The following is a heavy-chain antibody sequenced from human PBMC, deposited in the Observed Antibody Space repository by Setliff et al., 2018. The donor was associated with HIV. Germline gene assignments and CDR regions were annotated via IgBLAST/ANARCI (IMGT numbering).Heavy chain of an antibody. J-gene: IGHJ4*02. V-gene: IGHV4-34*04. CDR2: INHSGST. CDR1: GESFSGYY. Sequence: PSETLSLTCAVYGESFSGYYWSWIRQSPGEGLEWLGGINHSGSTNHNPSLKSRATISVDTSKNQFSLKLSSVTAADTAVYYCARGGGTIIGANFDYWGQGTLVTVSS. CDR3: ARGGGTIIGANFDY. D-gene: IGHD3-3*01.